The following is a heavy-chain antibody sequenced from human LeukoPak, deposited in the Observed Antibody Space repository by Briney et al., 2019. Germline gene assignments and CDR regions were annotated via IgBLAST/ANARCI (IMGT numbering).Heavy chain of an antibody. CDR1: GFAFNTYA. V-gene: IGHV3-33*01. J-gene: IGHJ4*02. CDR3: AREIFSSGSYPDF. CDR2: IWHDGSHK. D-gene: IGHD3-10*01. Sequence: GGSLRLSCAASGFAFNTYAMHWVRQAPGQGLEWVALIWHDGSHKFYSNSVRGQFTISRDNSKNTVSLQMNNLRPEDTAVYYCAREIFSSGSYPDFWGQGTLVTVSS.